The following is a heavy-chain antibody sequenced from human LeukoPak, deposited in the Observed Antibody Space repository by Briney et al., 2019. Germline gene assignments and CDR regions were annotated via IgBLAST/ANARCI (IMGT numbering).Heavy chain of an antibody. Sequence: GGSLRLSCAASGFTFSYSWMGWPRQAPGKGLEWVANIKEDGSWKHYAVSVQGRFTISRDNAKNSLYLQMNSLRAEDTAVYYCARDRGWYHADSWGQGTLVTVSS. CDR2: IKEDGSWK. CDR1: GFTFSYSW. CDR3: ARDRGWYHADS. V-gene: IGHV3-7*01. J-gene: IGHJ4*02. D-gene: IGHD6-19*01.